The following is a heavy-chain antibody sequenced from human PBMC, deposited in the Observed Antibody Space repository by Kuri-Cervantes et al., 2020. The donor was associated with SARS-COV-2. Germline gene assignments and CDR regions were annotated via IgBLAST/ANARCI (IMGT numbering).Heavy chain of an antibody. V-gene: IGHV4-4*07. CDR1: GGSISSYY. CDR3: ARGGGGYILRAKYFGY. D-gene: IGHD5-12*01. CDR2: IYTSGST. J-gene: IGHJ4*02. Sequence: SETLSLTCTVSGGSISSYYWSWIRQPAGKGLEWIGRIYTSGSTNYNPSLKSRVTMSVDTSKNQFSLKLSSVTAADTAVYYCARGGGGYILRAKYFGYWGQGTLVTVSS.